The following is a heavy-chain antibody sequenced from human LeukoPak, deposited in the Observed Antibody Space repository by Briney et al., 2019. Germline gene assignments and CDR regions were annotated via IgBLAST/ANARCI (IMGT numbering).Heavy chain of an antibody. V-gene: IGHV4-30-4*08. J-gene: IGHJ4*02. CDR1: GGSISSGDYY. CDR2: IYYSGST. Sequence: XTVXGGSISSGDYYWRWLRQPPGTGVEWIGYIYYSGSTYYNPSLKSRVTISVDTSKNQFSLKLSSVTAADTAVYYCAREARLRRFDYWGQGTLVTVSS. D-gene: IGHD1-1*01. CDR3: AREARLRRFDY.